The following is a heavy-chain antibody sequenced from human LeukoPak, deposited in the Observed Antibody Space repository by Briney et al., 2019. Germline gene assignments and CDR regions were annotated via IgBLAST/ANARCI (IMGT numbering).Heavy chain of an antibody. CDR1: GFTFNSFA. Sequence: GGSLRLSCAASGFTFNSFAMHWARQAPGKGLEWVAGISYDGDIQYYADSMEGRFTISRDNSKNTLYLQMNNLRADDTAVYYCAKDSRVVGATAFDYWGQGTLVTVSS. CDR2: ISYDGDIQ. D-gene: IGHD1-26*01. CDR3: AKDSRVVGATAFDY. V-gene: IGHV3-30*18. J-gene: IGHJ4*02.